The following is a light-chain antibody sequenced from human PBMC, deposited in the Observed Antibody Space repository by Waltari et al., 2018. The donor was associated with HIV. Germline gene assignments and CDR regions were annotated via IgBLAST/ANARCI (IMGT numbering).Light chain of an antibody. CDR3: RSSAGSSTLV. Sequence: PALTQPASVSGSPGQPIPISCTETISDVGRSTLLSWYQQHTGTAPKRMLYEVSKRPSGVSYRFSSCKSGITAPLTSSGLQAEDEADYCCRSSAGSSTLVFGGGTKLTV. CDR2: EVS. CDR1: ISDVGRSTL. J-gene: IGLJ3*02. V-gene: IGLV2-23*02.